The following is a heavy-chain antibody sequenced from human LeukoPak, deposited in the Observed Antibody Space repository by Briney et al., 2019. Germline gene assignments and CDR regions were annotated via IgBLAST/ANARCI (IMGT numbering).Heavy chain of an antibody. D-gene: IGHD6-6*01. Sequence: SVKVSCKASGGTFSSYAISWVRQAPGQGLEWMGGIIPIFGTANYAQKFQGRVTITADESTSTAYMELSSLRSEDTAVYYCARDAVEYSSSSRVDYYYMDVWGKGTAVTVSS. J-gene: IGHJ6*03. CDR1: GGTFSSYA. CDR2: IIPIFGTA. CDR3: ARDAVEYSSSSRVDYYYMDV. V-gene: IGHV1-69*13.